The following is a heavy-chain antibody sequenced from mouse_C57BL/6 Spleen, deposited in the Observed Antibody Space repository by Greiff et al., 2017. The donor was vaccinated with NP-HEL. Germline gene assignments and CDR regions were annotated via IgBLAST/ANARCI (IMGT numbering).Heavy chain of an antibody. J-gene: IGHJ4*01. CDR1: GYTFTDYY. D-gene: IGHD2-3*01. V-gene: IGHV1-26*01. CDR2: INPNNGGT. CDR3: AGWLLGYAMDY. Sequence: EVQLQQSGPELVKPGASVKISCKASGYTFTDYYMNWVKQSHGKSLEWIGDINPNNGGTSYNQKFKGKATLTVDKSSSTAYMELRSLTSEDSAVYYCAGWLLGYAMDYWGQGTSVTVSS.